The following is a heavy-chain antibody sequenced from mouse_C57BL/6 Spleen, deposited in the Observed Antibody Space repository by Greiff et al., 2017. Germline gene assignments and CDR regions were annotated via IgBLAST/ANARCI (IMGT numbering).Heavy chain of an antibody. V-gene: IGHV1-61*01. Sequence: QVHVKQPGAELVRPGSSVKLSCKASGYTFTSYWMDWVKQRPGQGLEWIGNIYPSDSETHYNQKFKDKATLTVDKSSSTAYMQLSSLTSEDSAVYYCSSRYGSSPFAYWGQGTLVTVSA. CDR1: GYTFTSYW. CDR3: SSRYGSSPFAY. D-gene: IGHD1-1*01. CDR2: IYPSDSET. J-gene: IGHJ3*01.